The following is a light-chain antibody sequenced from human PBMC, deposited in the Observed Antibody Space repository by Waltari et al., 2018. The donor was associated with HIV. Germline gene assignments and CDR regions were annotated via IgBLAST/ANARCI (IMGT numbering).Light chain of an antibody. J-gene: IGLJ2*01. V-gene: IGLV2-8*01. Sequence: QSALTQPPSASGSPGQSVTISCTGTSTDIGSYNYVSWYHQHPGKAPKLRIYEVNKRPSGVPDRFSGSKSGDTASLTVSGLQAEDEADYYCSSYAGSNIVLFGGGTKLTVL. CDR3: SSYAGSNIVL. CDR2: EVN. CDR1: STDIGSYNY.